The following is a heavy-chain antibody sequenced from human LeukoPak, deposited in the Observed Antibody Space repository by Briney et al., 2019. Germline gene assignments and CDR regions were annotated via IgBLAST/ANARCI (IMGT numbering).Heavy chain of an antibody. Sequence: SVKVSCKASGGTFSSYAISWVRQAPGQGLEWMGGVIPIFGTANYAQKFQGRVTITADESTSTAYMELSSLRSEDTAVYYCARDQLQLERGGWFDPWGQGTLVTVSS. J-gene: IGHJ5*02. CDR1: GGTFSSYA. V-gene: IGHV1-69*13. CDR2: VIPIFGTA. CDR3: ARDQLQLERGGWFDP. D-gene: IGHD1-1*01.